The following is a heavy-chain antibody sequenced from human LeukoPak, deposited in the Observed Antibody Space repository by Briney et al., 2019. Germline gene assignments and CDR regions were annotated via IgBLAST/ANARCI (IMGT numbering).Heavy chain of an antibody. CDR2: IYNSGST. CDR3: ARGGVVVVAAKVDYFDY. Sequence: SQTLSLTCTVSGGSISSGTYYWSWIRQPAGKGLEWIGRIYNSGSTSYNPSLKSRVTISIDTSKNQFSLKLSSVTAADTAVYYCARGGVVVVAAKVDYFDYWGQGTLVTVSS. D-gene: IGHD2-15*01. J-gene: IGHJ4*02. CDR1: GGSISSGTYY. V-gene: IGHV4-61*02.